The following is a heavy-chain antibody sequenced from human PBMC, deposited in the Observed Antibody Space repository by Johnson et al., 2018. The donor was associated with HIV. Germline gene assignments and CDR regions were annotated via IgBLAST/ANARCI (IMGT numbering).Heavy chain of an antibody. D-gene: IGHD1-26*01. V-gene: IGHV3-11*04. Sequence: MLLVESGGGLVKPGGSLRLSCAASGFSFSDYYMSWIRQAPGKGLEWVSYISGSGTNIYYADSVKGRFTISRDNAKKSLFLQINSLRAEDTAVYYCARVGAEDAFDIWGQGTMVTVSS. CDR3: ARVGAEDAFDI. CDR2: ISGSGTNI. CDR1: GFSFSDYY. J-gene: IGHJ3*02.